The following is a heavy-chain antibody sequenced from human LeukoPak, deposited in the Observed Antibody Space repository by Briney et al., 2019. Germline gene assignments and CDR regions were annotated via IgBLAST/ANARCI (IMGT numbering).Heavy chain of an antibody. CDR1: GFTFSSYA. J-gene: IGHJ4*02. Sequence: GGSLRLSCAASGFTFSSYAMSWVRQAPGKGLEWVSAISGSGGRTYYADSVKGRFTISRDNSKNTLYLHMSSLRAEDTAVYYCGKNHDFWSGTSCYFDYWGQGTLVTVSS. D-gene: IGHD3-3*01. CDR2: ISGSGGRT. CDR3: GKNHDFWSGTSCYFDY. V-gene: IGHV3-23*01.